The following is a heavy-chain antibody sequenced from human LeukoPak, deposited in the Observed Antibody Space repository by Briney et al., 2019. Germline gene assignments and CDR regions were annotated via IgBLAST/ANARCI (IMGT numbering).Heavy chain of an antibody. D-gene: IGHD3-3*01. CDR2: IRPMNSDV. V-gene: IGHV5-51*01. CDR3: ASRPFEKTVVSWDFC. J-gene: IGHJ4*02. Sequence: GESLKISCKGSGYNFNTYWVAWVRQLPGKGLEWMGIIRPMNSDVRYSPSFQGQVTISADRSINTAYLQWSSLTASDTAMYYCASRPFEKTVVSWDFCWGQGSQVTVSS. CDR1: GYNFNTYW.